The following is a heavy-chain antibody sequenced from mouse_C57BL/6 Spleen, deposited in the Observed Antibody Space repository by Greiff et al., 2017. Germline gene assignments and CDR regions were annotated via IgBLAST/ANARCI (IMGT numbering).Heavy chain of an antibody. CDR3: ARDYYGSGVWFAY. CDR2: IRHKANGYTT. J-gene: IGHJ3*01. Sequence: EVQLVQSGGGLVQPGGSLSLSCAASGFTFTDYYMSWVRQPPGKALEWLGFIRHKANGYTTEYSASVKGRFTISRDNSQSILYLQMNALRAEDSATYYCARDYYGSGVWFAYWGQGTLVTVSA. V-gene: IGHV7-3*01. D-gene: IGHD1-1*01. CDR1: GFTFTDYY.